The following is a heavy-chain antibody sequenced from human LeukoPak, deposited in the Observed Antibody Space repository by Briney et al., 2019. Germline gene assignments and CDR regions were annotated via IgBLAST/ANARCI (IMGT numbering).Heavy chain of an antibody. CDR1: GFTFDDYG. J-gene: IGHJ4*02. D-gene: IGHD3-10*01. CDR3: ARAWYYGSGSYYNDY. Sequence: GGSLRLSCAASGFTFDDYGMSWVRQAPGKGLEWVSGINWNGGSTGYADSVKGRFTISRDNAKNSLYLQMNSLRAEDTALYYCARAWYYGSGSYYNDYWGQGTLVTVSS. CDR2: INWNGGST. V-gene: IGHV3-20*04.